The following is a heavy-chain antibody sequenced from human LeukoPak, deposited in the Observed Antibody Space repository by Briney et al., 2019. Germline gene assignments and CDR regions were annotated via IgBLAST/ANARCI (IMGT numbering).Heavy chain of an antibody. D-gene: IGHD4-23*01. V-gene: IGHV3-30*02. CDR1: GFTFSSYG. CDR3: AKSYGANFFDL. Sequence: PGGSLRLSCAASGFTFSSYGMHWVRQAPGKGLEWVAFARYDGMGKYYADSVRGRFTISGDNSKDTLYLQINSLIIDDTAVYYCAKSYGANFFDLWGQGTLVTVSS. J-gene: IGHJ4*02. CDR2: ARYDGMGK.